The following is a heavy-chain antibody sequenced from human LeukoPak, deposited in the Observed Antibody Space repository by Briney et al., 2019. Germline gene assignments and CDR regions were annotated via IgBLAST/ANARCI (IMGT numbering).Heavy chain of an antibody. CDR2: INSDGSST. D-gene: IGHD2-2*02. CDR3: ARDRAYCSSTSCYIDFGMDV. V-gene: IGHV3-74*01. CDR1: GFTFSSYW. J-gene: IGHJ6*02. Sequence: PGGSLRLSCAASGFTFSSYWTHWVRQAPGKGLVWVSRINSDGSSTSYADSVKGRFTISRDNAMNTLYLQMNSLRAEDTAVYYCARDRAYCSSTSCYIDFGMDVWGQGTTVTVSS.